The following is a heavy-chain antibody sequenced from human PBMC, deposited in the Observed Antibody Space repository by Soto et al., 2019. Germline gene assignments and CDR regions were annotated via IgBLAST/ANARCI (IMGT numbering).Heavy chain of an antibody. V-gene: IGHV4-30-4*01. J-gene: IGHJ5*02. D-gene: IGHD1-7*01. CDR1: GGSINSALYY. CDR3: ARGTWTVLGTTSWFDP. CDR2: IYTSGTT. Sequence: QVQLQESGPGLVKPSQTLSLSCTVSGGSINSALYYWSWVRQPPGKGLEWIGYIYTSGTTYYNPSLKSRLTMSIDTSNNQFSLNLSSVTAADTAVYYCARGTWTVLGTTSWFDPWGQGTLVTVSS.